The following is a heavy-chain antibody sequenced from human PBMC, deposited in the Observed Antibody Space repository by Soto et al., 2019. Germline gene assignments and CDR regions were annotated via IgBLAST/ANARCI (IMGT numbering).Heavy chain of an antibody. CDR1: GFTFSNYW. Sequence: EVQLVASGGGLVQPGGSLRLSCAASGFTFSNYWMNWVRQAPGKGLEWVAIIKQDGSEKHYVDSVKGRFTISRDNAKNSLYLQMDGLRAEDTADYYCARGSGYITDYWGQGILVTISS. CDR3: ARGSGYITDY. CDR2: IKQDGSEK. D-gene: IGHD3-10*01. V-gene: IGHV3-7*03. J-gene: IGHJ4*02.